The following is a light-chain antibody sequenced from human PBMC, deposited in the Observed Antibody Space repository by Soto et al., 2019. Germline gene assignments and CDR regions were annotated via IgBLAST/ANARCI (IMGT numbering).Light chain of an antibody. Sequence: EVVMTQSPDSLSVSPGERATLYCRASQSVSNNYLAWYQQKPGQAPRLLIYGASNRATGIPDRFSGSGSGTDFTLTISRLEPEDFAVYYCQQYGSSGTFGQGTKVDIK. J-gene: IGKJ1*01. CDR2: GAS. V-gene: IGKV3-20*01. CDR3: QQYGSSGT. CDR1: QSVSNNY.